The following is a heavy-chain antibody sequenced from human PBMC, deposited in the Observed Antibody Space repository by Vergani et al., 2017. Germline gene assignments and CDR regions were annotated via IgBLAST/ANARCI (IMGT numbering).Heavy chain of an antibody. CDR2: INPSGGST. D-gene: IGHD4-17*01. CDR1: VYTFTSYY. V-gene: IGHV1-46*03. CDR3: ARGDYAKGGYYYYYGMDV. Sequence: QVQLVQSGAEVKKPGASVKVSCKASVYTFTSYYMHWVRQAPGQGLEWMGIINPSGGSTSYAQKFQGRVTMTRDTSTSTVYMELSSLRSEDPAVYYCARGDYAKGGYYYYYGMDVWGQGTTVTVSS. J-gene: IGHJ6*02.